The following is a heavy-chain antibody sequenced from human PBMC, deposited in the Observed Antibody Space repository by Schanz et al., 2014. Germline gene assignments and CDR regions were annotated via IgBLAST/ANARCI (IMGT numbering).Heavy chain of an antibody. CDR3: ARFLARYQYYGVDV. D-gene: IGHD3-3*01. V-gene: IGHV3-48*04. J-gene: IGHJ6*02. CDR1: GLIFSTYT. CDR2: ISRDGTTS. Sequence: EVQLVESGGGLVRPGGSLRLSCTTSGLIFSTYTLNWVRQAPGKGLEWLSYISRDGTTSYYADSVKGRFSISRDNGETSVYLQINSLRVEDTAVYYCARFLARYQYYGVDVWGQGTTVIVSS.